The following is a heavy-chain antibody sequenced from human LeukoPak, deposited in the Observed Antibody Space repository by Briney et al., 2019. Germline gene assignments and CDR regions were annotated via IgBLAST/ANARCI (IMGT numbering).Heavy chain of an antibody. CDR3: ARRPYGCSGGSCYAGPGFDP. CDR2: INHSGST. D-gene: IGHD2-15*01. CDR1: GGSFSGYY. V-gene: IGHV4-34*01. Sequence: SETLSLTCAVYGGSFSGYYWSWIRQPPGKGLKWIGEINHSGSTNYNPSLKSRVTISVDTSKNQFSLKLSSVTAADTAVYYCARRPYGCSGGSCYAGPGFDPWGQGTLVTVSS. J-gene: IGHJ5*02.